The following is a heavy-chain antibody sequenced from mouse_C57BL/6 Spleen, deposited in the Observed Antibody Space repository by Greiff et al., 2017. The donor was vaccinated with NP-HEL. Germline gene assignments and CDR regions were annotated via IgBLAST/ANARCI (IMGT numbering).Heavy chain of an antibody. Sequence: EVKLMESGGGLVKPGGSLKLSCAASGFTFSDYGMHWVRQAPEKGLEWVAYISSGSSTIYYADTVKGRFTISRDNAKNTLFLQMTILRSEDTAMYYCGTRGGSSDAMGYWGQGTSVTVSS. V-gene: IGHV5-17*01. CDR1: GFTFSDYG. CDR2: ISSGSSTI. J-gene: IGHJ4*01. CDR3: GTRGGSSDAMGY. D-gene: IGHD1-1*01.